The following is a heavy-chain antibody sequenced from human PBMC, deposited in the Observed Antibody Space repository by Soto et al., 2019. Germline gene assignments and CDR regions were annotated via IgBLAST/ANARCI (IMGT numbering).Heavy chain of an antibody. CDR3: ARAGDRFRSSWYGVEF. CDR2: VSGSGGSA. J-gene: IGHJ4*02. V-gene: IGHV3-23*01. D-gene: IGHD6-13*01. Sequence: EVQLLESGGGFLQPGGSLGLSCAVSGFTFSNFAMTWVRQAPGKGLEWVSAVSGSGGSAYYADSVKGRFTVSRDNSKNMVYLQMNSLRAEDTAKYYCARAGDRFRSSWYGVEFWGQGTLVTVSS. CDR1: GFTFSNFA.